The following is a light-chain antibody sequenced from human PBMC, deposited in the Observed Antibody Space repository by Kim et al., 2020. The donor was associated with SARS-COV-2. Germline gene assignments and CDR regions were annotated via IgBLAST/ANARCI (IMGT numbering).Light chain of an antibody. J-gene: IGKJ4*01. CDR1: QDISNY. Sequence: DIQMTQSPSSLSASVGDRVTITCQASQDISNYLNWYQQKPGKAPKLLIYVASTLETGVPSRFSGSGSGTDFTFTISSLQPEDIATYYCHQYDNRHLLTFGGGTKVEIK. V-gene: IGKV1-33*01. CDR2: VAS. CDR3: HQYDNRHLLT.